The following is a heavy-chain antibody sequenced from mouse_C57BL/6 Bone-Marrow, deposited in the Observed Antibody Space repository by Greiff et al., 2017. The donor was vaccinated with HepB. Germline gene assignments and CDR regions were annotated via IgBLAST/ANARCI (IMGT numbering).Heavy chain of an antibody. V-gene: IGHV1-26*01. Sequence: VQLQQSGPELVKPGASVKISCKASGYTFTDYYMNWVKQSHGKSLEWIGDINPNNGGTSYNEKFKGKATLTVDTSSSTAYMELRSLTSEDSAVYYCAPVMVTTSYFDYWGQGTTLTVSS. CDR3: APVMVTTSYFDY. CDR2: INPNNGGT. D-gene: IGHD2-2*01. CDR1: GYTFTDYY. J-gene: IGHJ2*01.